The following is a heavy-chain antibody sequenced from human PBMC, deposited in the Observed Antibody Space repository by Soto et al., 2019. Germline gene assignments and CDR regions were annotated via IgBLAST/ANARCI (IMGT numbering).Heavy chain of an antibody. D-gene: IGHD1-26*01. Sequence: EVQLLESGGGLVQPGGSLRLSCAASGFTFSSYAITWVRQAPGKGLEWVSVSSGSGDRTYYADSVKGRFTISRDKSKNTLYLQMTSLRAEDTAVYYWSSGIGRYFYYGMDVWGQGTTVTVSS. CDR3: SSGIGRYFYYGMDV. CDR2: SSGSGDRT. J-gene: IGHJ6*02. CDR1: GFTFSSYA. V-gene: IGHV3-23*01.